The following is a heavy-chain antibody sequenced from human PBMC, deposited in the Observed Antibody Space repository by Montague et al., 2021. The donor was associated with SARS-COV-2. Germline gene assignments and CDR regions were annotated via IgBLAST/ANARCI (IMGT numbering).Heavy chain of an antibody. CDR3: AKEISSSWIASYYGMDV. V-gene: IGHV3-23*01. CDR2: ISGSGGST. Sequence: SLSLSLDASGFTFSSYVMSWVRQAPGKGLEWVSAISGSGGSTYYADSVKGRFTISRDNSKNTLYLQMNSLRAEDTAVYYCAKEISSSWIASYYGMDVWGQGTTVTVFS. CDR1: GFTFSSYV. J-gene: IGHJ6*02. D-gene: IGHD6-13*01.